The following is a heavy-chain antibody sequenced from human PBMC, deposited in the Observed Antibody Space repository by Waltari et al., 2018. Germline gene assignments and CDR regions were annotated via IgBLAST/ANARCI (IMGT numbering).Heavy chain of an antibody. V-gene: IGHV3-23*01. J-gene: IGHJ4*02. D-gene: IGHD3-10*01. CDR2: ISGSGGST. Sequence: EVQLLESGGGLVQPGGSLRLSCAASGFTFSSYAMSWVRQAPGTGLEWVSAISGSGGSTYYADSVKGRFTISRDNSKNTLYLQMNSLRAEDTAVYYCAKQGSDYYGSGRFHFIDYWGQGTLVTVSS. CDR3: AKQGSDYYGSGRFHFIDY. CDR1: GFTFSSYA.